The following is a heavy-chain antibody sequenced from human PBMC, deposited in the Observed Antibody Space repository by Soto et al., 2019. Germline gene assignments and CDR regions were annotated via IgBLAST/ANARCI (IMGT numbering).Heavy chain of an antibody. CDR1: GFTFGDYA. J-gene: IGHJ5*02. D-gene: IGHD3-22*01. CDR3: TSFTYHYDSSGYSWWFDP. V-gene: IGHV3-49*03. CDR2: IRSKAYGGTT. Sequence: GGSLRLSCTASGFTFGDYAMSWFRQAPGKGLEWVGFIRSKAYGGTTEYAASVKGRFTISRDDSKSIAYLQMNSLKTEDTAVHYCTSFTYHYDSSGYSWWFDPWGQGTLVTVSS.